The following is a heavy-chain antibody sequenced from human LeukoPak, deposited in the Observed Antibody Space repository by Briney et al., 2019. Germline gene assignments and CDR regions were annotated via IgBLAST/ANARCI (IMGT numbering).Heavy chain of an antibody. J-gene: IGHJ6*03. Sequence: PGGSLRLSCAASGFTFNNAWMSWVRQAPGKGLEWVGRIKSKSDGVTTDYAAPVKGRFTISRDDSKNTLYLQMNSLKTEDTAVYYCTTDGDSGRLIVATLPPYYYYMDVWGKETTVTVSS. CDR2: IKSKSDGVTT. D-gene: IGHD5-12*01. V-gene: IGHV3-15*01. CDR1: GFTFNNAW. CDR3: TTDGDSGRLIVATLPPYYYYMDV.